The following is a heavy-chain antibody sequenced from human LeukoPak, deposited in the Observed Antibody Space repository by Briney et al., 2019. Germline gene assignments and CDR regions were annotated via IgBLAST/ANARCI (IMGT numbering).Heavy chain of an antibody. CDR3: AKDRGPAIDY. Sequence: PGGSLRLSCAASGFTFSSYGMSWVRQAPGKGLEWVSAISGSGGSTYYADSVKGRFTISRDNSKNTLYLQMNSLRAEDTAAYYCAKDRGPAIDYWGQGTLVTVSS. V-gene: IGHV3-23*01. CDR1: GFTFSSYG. J-gene: IGHJ4*02. CDR2: ISGSGGST.